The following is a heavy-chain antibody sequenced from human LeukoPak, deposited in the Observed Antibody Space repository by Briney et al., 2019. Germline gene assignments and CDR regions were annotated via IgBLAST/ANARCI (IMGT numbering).Heavy chain of an antibody. V-gene: IGHV4-59*08. D-gene: IGHD6-19*01. J-gene: IGHJ4*02. CDR1: GGSISSYY. CDR3: ARHPQRSDWYFYTYD. Sequence: SETLSLTCTVSGGSISSYYWSWVRQPPGKGLEWIGYIYHSGTTHYNPSLKSRVTISVDMSNNQFSLKVKSVTAADTAVYYGARHPQRSDWYFYTYDWGQGTLVTVSS. CDR2: IYHSGTT.